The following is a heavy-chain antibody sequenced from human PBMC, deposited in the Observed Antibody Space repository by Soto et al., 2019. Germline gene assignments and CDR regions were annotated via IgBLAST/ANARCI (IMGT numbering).Heavy chain of an antibody. V-gene: IGHV3-30-3*01. CDR3: ARDQSIEGWWDEVDY. D-gene: IGHD2-15*01. CDR1: GFTFSSYA. J-gene: IGHJ4*02. CDR2: ISYDGSNK. Sequence: GGSLRLSCAASGFTFSSYAMHWVRQAPGKGLEWVAVISYDGSNKYYADSVKGRFTISRDNSKNTLYLQMNSLRAEDTAVYYCARDQSIEGWWDEVDYWGQGTLVTVSS.